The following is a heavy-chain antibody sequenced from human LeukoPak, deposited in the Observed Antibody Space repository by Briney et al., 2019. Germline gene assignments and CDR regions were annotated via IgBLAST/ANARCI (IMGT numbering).Heavy chain of an antibody. Sequence: PGGSLRLSCAASGFTFSSYGMNWVRQAPGKGLEWVSTISGSGDSTYFADSVKGRFFISRDNSKSTLYLQMNSLGAGDTAVYYCAKEIGSTFHFFDSWGQGTLVTVSS. V-gene: IGHV3-23*01. D-gene: IGHD6-13*01. CDR2: ISGSGDST. CDR1: GFTFSSYG. CDR3: AKEIGSTFHFFDS. J-gene: IGHJ4*02.